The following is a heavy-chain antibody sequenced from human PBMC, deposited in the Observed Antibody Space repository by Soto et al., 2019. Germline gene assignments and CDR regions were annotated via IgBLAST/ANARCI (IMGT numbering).Heavy chain of an antibody. Sequence: GASVKVSCKASGGTFSSYAISWVRQAPGQGLEWMGGIIPIFGTANYAQKFQGRVTITADESTSTAYMELSSLRSEDTAVYYCARDAYKEPYSSSWYVYYYGMDVWGQGTTVTVSS. J-gene: IGHJ6*02. CDR1: GGTFSSYA. V-gene: IGHV1-69*13. CDR3: ARDAYKEPYSSSWYVYYYGMDV. D-gene: IGHD6-13*01. CDR2: IIPIFGTA.